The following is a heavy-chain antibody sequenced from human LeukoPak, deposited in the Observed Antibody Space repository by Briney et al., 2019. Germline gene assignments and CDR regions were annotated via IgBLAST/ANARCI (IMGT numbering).Heavy chain of an antibody. J-gene: IGHJ4*02. CDR3: ASMVRGVIIRGYYFDY. V-gene: IGHV3-30*02. Sequence: GGSLRLSCGASGFTFSSFGMHWVRQAPGKGLEWVAFIRFDGSNKYYADSVKGRFTISRDNAKNSLYLQMNSLRAEDTAVYYCASMVRGVIIRGYYFDYWGQGTLVTVSS. CDR1: GFTFSSFG. CDR2: IRFDGSNK. D-gene: IGHD3-10*01.